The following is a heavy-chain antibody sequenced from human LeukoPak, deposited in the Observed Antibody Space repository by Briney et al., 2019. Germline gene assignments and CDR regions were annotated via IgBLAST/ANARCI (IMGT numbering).Heavy chain of an antibody. CDR3: AREVGASNYFDY. J-gene: IGHJ4*02. D-gene: IGHD1-26*01. CDR1: GGSISSSSYY. Sequence: SETLPLTCTVSGGSISSSSYYWGWIRQPPGKGLEWIGSIYYSGSTYYNPSLKSRVTISVDTSKNQFSLKLSSVTAADTAVYYCAREVGASNYFDYWGQGTLVTVSS. V-gene: IGHV4-39*07. CDR2: IYYSGST.